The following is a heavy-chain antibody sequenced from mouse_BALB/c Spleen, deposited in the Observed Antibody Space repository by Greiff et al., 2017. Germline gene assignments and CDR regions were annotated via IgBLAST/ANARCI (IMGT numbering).Heavy chain of an antibody. CDR3: ASQLELPAFAD. D-gene: IGHD3-1*01. Sequence: VQLQQSGAELVRPGAFVKLSCKASGFNIKDYYMHWVKQRPEQGLEWIGWIGTENGNTIYDPKFQGKASITADTSSNTAYLQLSSLTSEDTAVYSGASQLELPAFADWGQGTLVTVSA. CDR2: IGTENGNT. J-gene: IGHJ3*01. CDR1: GFNIKDYY. V-gene: IGHV14-1*02.